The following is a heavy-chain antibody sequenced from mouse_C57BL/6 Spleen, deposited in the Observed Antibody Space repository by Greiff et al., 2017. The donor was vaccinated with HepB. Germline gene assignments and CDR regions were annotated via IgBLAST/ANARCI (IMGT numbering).Heavy chain of an antibody. V-gene: IGHV14-2*01. D-gene: IGHD1-1*01. CDR3: APYYGSRRSWFAY. J-gene: IGHJ3*01. CDR2: IDLEDGET. Sequence: EVKVEESGAELVKPGASVKLSCTASGFNIKDYYMHWVKQRTEQGLEWIGRIDLEDGETKYAPKFQGKATIHADTSSNTAYRQLSSLTYEDTAVYYCAPYYGSRRSWFAYWCQGTLVTVSA. CDR1: GFNIKDYY.